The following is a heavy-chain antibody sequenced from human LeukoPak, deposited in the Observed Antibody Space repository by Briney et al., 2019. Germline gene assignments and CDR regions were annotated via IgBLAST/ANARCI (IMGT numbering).Heavy chain of an antibody. J-gene: IGHJ3*02. CDR2: INHSGST. Sequence: ASETLSLTCAVYGGSFSGYYWSWIRQPPGKGLEWIGEINHSGSTNYNPSLKSRVTISVDTSKNQFSLKLSSVTAADTAVYYCARVHCSGGSCYSYKVGKNAFDIWGQGTMVTVSS. V-gene: IGHV4-34*01. D-gene: IGHD2-15*01. CDR1: GGSFSGYY. CDR3: ARVHCSGGSCYSYKVGKNAFDI.